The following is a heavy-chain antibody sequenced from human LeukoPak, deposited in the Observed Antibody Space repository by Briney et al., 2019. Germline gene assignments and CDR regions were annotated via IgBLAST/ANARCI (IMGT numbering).Heavy chain of an antibody. CDR2: ISYDGSNK. D-gene: IGHD3-3*01. V-gene: IGHV3-30*03. Sequence: GGSLRLSCVASGFTFSSYWMSWVRQAPGKGLEWVAVISYDGSNKYYADSVKGRFTISRDNSKNTLYLQMNSLRAEDTAVYYCARDVGKVRFLEWLDESGAFDIWGQGTMVTVSS. J-gene: IGHJ3*02. CDR3: ARDVGKVRFLEWLDESGAFDI. CDR1: GFTFSSYW.